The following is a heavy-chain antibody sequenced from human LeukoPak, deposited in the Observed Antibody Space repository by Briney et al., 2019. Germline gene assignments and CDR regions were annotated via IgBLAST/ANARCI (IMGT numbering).Heavy chain of an antibody. CDR1: GFTFSTYS. Sequence: GGSLRLSCAASGFTFSTYSMNWVRQAPGKGLEWVSSISSSSGHIAYADSVKGRFTISRDNAKNALYLQVNSLRAEDTAVYYCARGVVPAAFDYWGQGTLVTVSS. CDR3: ARGVVPAAFDY. J-gene: IGHJ4*02. CDR2: ISSSSGHI. V-gene: IGHV3-21*01. D-gene: IGHD2-2*01.